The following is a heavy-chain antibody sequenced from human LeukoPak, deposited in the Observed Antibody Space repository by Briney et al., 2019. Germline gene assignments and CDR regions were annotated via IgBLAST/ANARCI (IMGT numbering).Heavy chain of an antibody. D-gene: IGHD6-19*01. CDR2: IYSTGRT. Sequence: PSETLSLTCTVSGGSINSPGYYWSWIRQPAGRGLEWLGRIYSTGRTNYNPSLKSRVVISVEKSKNQFSLNLSSVTAADTAVYYCARDLVGVVAGSPYW. CDR1: GGSINSPGYY. V-gene: IGHV4-61*02. CDR3: ARDLVGVVAGSPYW. J-gene: IGHJ2*01.